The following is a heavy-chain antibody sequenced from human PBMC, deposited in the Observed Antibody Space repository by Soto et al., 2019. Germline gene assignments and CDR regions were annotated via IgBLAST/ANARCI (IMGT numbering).Heavy chain of an antibody. CDR1: VYTFTSYG. CDR3: ARDPHGDPSDAFDI. V-gene: IGHV1-18*01. J-gene: IGHJ3*02. Sequence: ASVKVSCKASVYTFTSYGISWVRQAPGQGLEWMGWISAYNGNTNYAQKLQGRVTMTTDTSTSTAYMELRSLRSDDTAVYYCARDPHGDPSDAFDIWGQGTMVTVSS. CDR2: ISAYNGNT. D-gene: IGHD4-17*01.